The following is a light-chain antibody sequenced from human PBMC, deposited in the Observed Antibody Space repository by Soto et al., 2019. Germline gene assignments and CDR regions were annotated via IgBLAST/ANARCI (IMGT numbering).Light chain of an antibody. CDR3: GSYGVTPAV. CDR2: DVT. V-gene: IGLV2-14*01. Sequence: QSVLTQPASVSGSPGQSITISCTGTSSDVGGYNYVSWYQQYPGKAPKLMIYDVTNRPSGVSNRFSGSKSGNTASLTISGLQAEDEADYYCGSYGVTPAVFGTGTKLTVL. J-gene: IGLJ1*01. CDR1: SSDVGGYNY.